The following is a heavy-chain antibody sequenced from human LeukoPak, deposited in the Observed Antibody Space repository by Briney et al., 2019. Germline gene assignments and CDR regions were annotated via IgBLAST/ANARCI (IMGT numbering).Heavy chain of an antibody. CDR1: GFTFSSYW. V-gene: IGHV3-74*01. CDR2: INSDGSST. Sequence: GGSLRLSCAASGFTFSSYWMHWVRQAPGKGLVWVSRINSDGSSTSYADSVKGRLTISRDNAKNTLYLQTNSLRAEDTAVYYCARAGYSSGWHYFDYWGQGTLVTVSS. CDR3: ARAGYSSGWHYFDY. D-gene: IGHD6-19*01. J-gene: IGHJ4*02.